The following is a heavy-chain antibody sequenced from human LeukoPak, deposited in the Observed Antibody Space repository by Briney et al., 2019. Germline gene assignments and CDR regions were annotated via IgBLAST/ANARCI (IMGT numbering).Heavy chain of an antibody. V-gene: IGHV3-43*01. CDR3: ATTGYSSRNY. J-gene: IGHJ4*02. Sequence: PGGSLRLSCEASGLSIGDYTMHWVRQVPGKGLEWVSLISRNGVATKYADSVRGRFIVSRDNSKNSLYLQMNSLSTEDTALYYCATTGYSSRNYWGQGTLVTVSS. D-gene: IGHD6-13*01. CDR1: GLSIGDYT. CDR2: ISRNGVAT.